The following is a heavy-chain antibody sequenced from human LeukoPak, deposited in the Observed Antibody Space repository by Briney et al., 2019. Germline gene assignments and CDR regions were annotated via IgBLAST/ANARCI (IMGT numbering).Heavy chain of an antibody. Sequence: SETLSLTCAVYGGSFSGYYWSWIRQPPGKGLEWIGEINHSGSTNYNPSLKSRVTISVDTSKNQFSLKLSSVTAADTAVYYCARGSSGWLRLGYFQHWGQGTLVTVSS. D-gene: IGHD5-12*01. CDR1: GGSFSGYY. CDR3: ARGSSGWLRLGYFQH. J-gene: IGHJ1*01. V-gene: IGHV4-34*01. CDR2: INHSGST.